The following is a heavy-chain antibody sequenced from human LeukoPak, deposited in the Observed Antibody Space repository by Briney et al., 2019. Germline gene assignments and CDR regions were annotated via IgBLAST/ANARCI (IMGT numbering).Heavy chain of an antibody. CDR2: IIDSGDIT. Sequence: PGGSLRLSREASGFTLSSYAMSWVRQAPGKGLEWVSDIIDSGDITYYANSVKSRFTISRDNSKNTLYLQMNSLRAEDTAVYYCAKLGGQEVYNYYVGVWGKGTTVAVSS. J-gene: IGHJ6*03. CDR3: AKLGGQEVYNYYVGV. CDR1: GFTLSSYA. D-gene: IGHD3-16*01. V-gene: IGHV3-23*01.